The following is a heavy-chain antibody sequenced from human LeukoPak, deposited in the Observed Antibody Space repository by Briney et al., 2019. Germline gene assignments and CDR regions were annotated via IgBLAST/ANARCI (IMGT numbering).Heavy chain of an antibody. CDR1: GGTFSSYA. V-gene: IGHV1-69*04. J-gene: IGHJ4*02. Sequence: SVKVSCKASGGTFSSYAISWVRQAPGQGLEWMGRIIPILGIANYAQKFQGRVTITADKSTSTAYMELSSLRSEDTAVYYCARPFIETPSLGALDYWGQGTQVIVSS. CDR3: ARPFIETPSLGALDY. CDR2: IIPILGIA. D-gene: IGHD4-23*01.